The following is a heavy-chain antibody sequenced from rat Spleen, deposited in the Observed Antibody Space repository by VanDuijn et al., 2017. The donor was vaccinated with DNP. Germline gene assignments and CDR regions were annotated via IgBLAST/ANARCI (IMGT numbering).Heavy chain of an antibody. V-gene: IGHV5-31*01. J-gene: IGHJ2*01. CDR2: ISNTGDNT. CDR1: GFIFSNYW. Sequence: EVKLVESGGGLVQPGRSLKLSCAVSGFIFSNYWMTWIRQAPGKGLEWVASISNTGDNTYDRDSVKGRFTISRDNAKSTLYLQMDSLRSEDTAIYYCVREDRGVDYWGQGVMVTVSS. D-gene: IGHD5-1*01. CDR3: VREDRGVDY.